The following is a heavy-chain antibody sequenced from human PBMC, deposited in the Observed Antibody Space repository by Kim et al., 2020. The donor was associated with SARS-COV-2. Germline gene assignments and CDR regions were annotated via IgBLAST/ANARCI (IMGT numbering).Heavy chain of an antibody. CDR3: ARAPRITIFGVVTTNWFDP. J-gene: IGHJ5*02. CDR2: ISSSSSYI. CDR1: GFTFSSYS. V-gene: IGHV3-21*01. Sequence: GGSLRLSCAASGFTFSSYSMNWVRQAPGKGLEWVSSISSSSSYIYYADSVKGRFTISRDNAKNSLYLQMNSLRAEDTAVYYCARAPRITIFGVVTTNWFDPWGQGTLVTVSS. D-gene: IGHD3-3*01.